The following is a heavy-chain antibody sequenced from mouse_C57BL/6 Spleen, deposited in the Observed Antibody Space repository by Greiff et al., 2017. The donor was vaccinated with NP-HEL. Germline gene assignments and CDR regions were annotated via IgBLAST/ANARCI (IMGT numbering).Heavy chain of an antibody. D-gene: IGHD2-3*01. J-gene: IGHJ4*01. CDR3: ARYGYYVAMDY. CDR1: GYTFTSYW. V-gene: IGHV1-55*01. Sequence: QVQLQQPGAELVKPGASVKMSCKASGYTFTSYWITWVKQRPGQGLEWIGDIYPGSGSTKYNEKFKSKATMTADTSSSTAYLQLSSLTSEDSAVYYCARYGYYVAMDYWGQGTSVTVSS. CDR2: IYPGSGST.